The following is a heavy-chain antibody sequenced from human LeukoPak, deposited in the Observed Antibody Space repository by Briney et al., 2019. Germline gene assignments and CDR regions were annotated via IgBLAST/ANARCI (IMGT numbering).Heavy chain of an antibody. CDR2: IIPIFGTA. J-gene: IGHJ6*04. D-gene: IGHD2-2*01. CDR3: ARDPPGVPAAAYYYYGMDV. V-gene: IGHV1-69*13. CDR1: GGTFSSYA. Sequence: ASVKVSCKASGGTFSSYAISWVRQAPGQGLEWMGGIIPIFGTANYAQKFQGRVTITADESTSTAYMELSSLRSEDTAVCYCARDPPGVPAAAYYYYGMDVWGKGTTVTVSS.